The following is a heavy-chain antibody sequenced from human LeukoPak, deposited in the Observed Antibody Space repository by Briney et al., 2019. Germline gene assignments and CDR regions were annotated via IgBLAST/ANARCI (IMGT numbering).Heavy chain of an antibody. Sequence: ASVKVSCKASGYTFTGYYMHWVRQAPGQGLEWMGWINPNSGGTNYAQKFQGRVTMTRDTSISTAYMELSRLRSDDTAVYYCARGDFDSVWGTYRFDYWGQGTLVTVSS. D-gene: IGHD3-16*02. V-gene: IGHV1-2*02. J-gene: IGHJ4*02. CDR3: ARGDFDSVWGTYRFDY. CDR1: GYTFTGYY. CDR2: INPNSGGT.